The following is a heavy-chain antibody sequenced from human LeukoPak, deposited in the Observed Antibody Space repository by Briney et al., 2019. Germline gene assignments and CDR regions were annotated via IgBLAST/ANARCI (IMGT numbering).Heavy chain of an antibody. CDR1: GGSISSSNW. V-gene: IGHV4-4*02. CDR2: IYYSGST. J-gene: IGHJ4*02. D-gene: IGHD3-10*01. CDR3: ARATQGMVRGVIITD. Sequence: SETLSLTCAVSGGSISSSNWWSWVRQPPGKGLEWIGEIYYSGSTNYNPSLKSRVTISVDKSKNQFSLKLSSVTAADTAVYYCARATQGMVRGVIITDWGQGTLVTVSS.